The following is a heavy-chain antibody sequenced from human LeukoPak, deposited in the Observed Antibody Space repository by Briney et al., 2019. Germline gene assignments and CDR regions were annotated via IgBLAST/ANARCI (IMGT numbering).Heavy chain of an antibody. CDR1: GGPISSYY. CDR2: IYYSGST. J-gene: IGHJ4*02. Sequence: SETLSLTCSVSGGPISSYYWSWIRQPPGKGLEWIGNIYYSGSTNYNPSLKSRVTISVDTSKNQFSLRLSSVTAADTAVYYCARVTGYIVEDYFDYWGQGTLVTVSS. CDR3: ARVTGYIVEDYFDY. V-gene: IGHV4-59*01. D-gene: IGHD3-22*01.